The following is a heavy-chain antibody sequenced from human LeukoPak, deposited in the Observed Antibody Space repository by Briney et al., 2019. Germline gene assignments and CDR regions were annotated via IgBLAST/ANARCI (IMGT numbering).Heavy chain of an antibody. V-gene: IGHV4-39*07. Sequence: PSETLSLTCTVSGGSLSSGSYFCGWIRQPPGKGLEWIGSIYYSGSPYYHPSLKSRVTMSVDTSKNQLSLTLSSVTAADTAVYYCARDRQQLVRGDYFDYWGQGTLVTVSS. CDR3: ARDRQQLVRGDYFDY. CDR2: IYYSGSP. D-gene: IGHD6-13*01. J-gene: IGHJ4*02. CDR1: GGSLSSGSYF.